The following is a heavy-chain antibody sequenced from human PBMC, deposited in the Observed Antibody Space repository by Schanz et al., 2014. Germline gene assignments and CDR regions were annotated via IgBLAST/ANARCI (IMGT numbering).Heavy chain of an antibody. CDR1: GGSFSGYW. V-gene: IGHV4-34*01. CDR3: ARHSGYYYYYGMDV. Sequence: QVQLQQWGAGLLKPSETLSLTCAFSGGSFSGYWWTWVRQSPGKGLEWIGEVNHGGYTNYNPSLKSRFTIPVDTPKTHSPLKWSSVTAADTAVYYCARHSGYYYYYGMDVWGQGTTVTVSS. J-gene: IGHJ6*02. CDR2: VNHGGYT.